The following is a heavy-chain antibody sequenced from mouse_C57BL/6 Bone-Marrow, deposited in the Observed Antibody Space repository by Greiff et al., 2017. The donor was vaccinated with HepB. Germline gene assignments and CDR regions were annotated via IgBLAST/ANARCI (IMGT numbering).Heavy chain of an antibody. V-gene: IGHV1-64*01. CDR2: IHPNSGST. D-gene: IGHD2-4*01. CDR1: GYTFNSYW. J-gene: IGHJ2*02. Sequence: QVQLQQPGAELVKPGASVKLSCKASGYTFNSYWMHWVKQRPGQGLEWIGMIHPNSGSTKYNEKFQSKATLTVDKSSSTAYMQLSSLTSEDSAVYYCTRRGIYDYALYYWGQGTSLTVSS. CDR3: TRRGIYDYALYY.